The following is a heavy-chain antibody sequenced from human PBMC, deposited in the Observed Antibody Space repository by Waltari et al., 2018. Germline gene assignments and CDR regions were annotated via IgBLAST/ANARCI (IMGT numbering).Heavy chain of an antibody. J-gene: IGHJ4*02. Sequence: EVQLLESGGGLVQPGGSVRLCCAAAGCTVDRNGLYWVRQAPGKGPEWVSAISSSGRSAYYADSVRGRFTISRDSSKNALYLQMNSLRVEDTAVYYCAKVSVPPPGYFDFWGQGTLVTVSS. CDR2: ISSSGRSA. CDR3: AKVSVPPPGYFDF. D-gene: IGHD3-10*02. CDR1: GCTVDRNG. V-gene: IGHV3-23*01.